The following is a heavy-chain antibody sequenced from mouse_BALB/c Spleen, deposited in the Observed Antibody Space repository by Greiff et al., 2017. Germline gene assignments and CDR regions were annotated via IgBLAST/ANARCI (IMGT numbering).Heavy chain of an antibody. CDR1: GYSITSDYA. D-gene: IGHD1-2*01. J-gene: IGHJ3*01. Sequence: EVQLQESGPGLVKPSQSLSLTCTVTGYSITSDYAWNWIRQFPGNKLEWMGYISYSGSTSYNPSLKSRISITRDTSKNQFFLQLNSVTTEDTATYYCARSLLRPAWFAYWGQGTLVTVSA. V-gene: IGHV3-2*02. CDR2: ISYSGST. CDR3: ARSLLRPAWFAY.